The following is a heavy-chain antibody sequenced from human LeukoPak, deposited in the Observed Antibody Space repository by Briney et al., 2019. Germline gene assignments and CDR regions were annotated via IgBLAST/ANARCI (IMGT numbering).Heavy chain of an antibody. V-gene: IGHV1-69*13. Sequence: SVKVSCKASGGTFSSYAISWVRQAPGQALEWMGGIIPIFGTANHAQKFQRRVTITADESTRTAYMALGRLRSGDRAVYYCASGAPGDDHYYYLDVSGKGATVTISS. CDR3: ASGAPGDDHYYYLDV. CDR2: IIPIFGTA. D-gene: IGHD1-26*01. J-gene: IGHJ6*03. CDR1: GGTFSSYA.